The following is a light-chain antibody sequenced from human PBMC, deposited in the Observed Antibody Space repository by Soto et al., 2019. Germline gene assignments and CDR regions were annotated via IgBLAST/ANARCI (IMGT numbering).Light chain of an antibody. CDR2: DAS. J-gene: IGKJ1*01. CDR3: QQYNGYSRK. CDR1: QSVSSY. Sequence: LPWPPGARATLPCRASQSVSSYLVWYQQKVGQAPRLLIYDASNRATGIPSRFSGSGSGTAFTLTIRSLQPDDFSTYYCQQYNGYSRKFGQGTKVDIK. V-gene: IGKV3-11*01.